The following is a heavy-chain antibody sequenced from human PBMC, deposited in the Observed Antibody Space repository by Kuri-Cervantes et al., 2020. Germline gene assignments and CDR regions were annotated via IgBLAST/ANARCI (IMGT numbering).Heavy chain of an antibody. V-gene: IGHV3-48*04. J-gene: IGHJ4*02. D-gene: IGHD3-10*01. CDR1: GFTFRSYS. CDR2: ISSSGSTI. CDR3: ARGGAMVQVNDY. Sequence: GESLKISCAASGFTFRSYSMNWVRQAPGKGLEWVSYISSSGSTIYYADSVKGRFTISRDNAKNSLYLQMNSLRAEDTAVYYCARGGAMVQVNDYWGQGTLVTVSS.